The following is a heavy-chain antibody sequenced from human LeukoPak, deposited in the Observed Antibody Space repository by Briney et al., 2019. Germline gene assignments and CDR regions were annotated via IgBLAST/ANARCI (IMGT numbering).Heavy chain of an antibody. CDR1: GITLSNYG. Sequence: GGSLRLFCAFSGITLSNYGMRWVRQPPGRGREGVAGISERGGGTNYADSVKGRFTISRDNRKTTLYLQMNSLRAEDTAVYFCAKRGVVIRVILVGFHKEASYFDSWGQGALVTVSS. CDR2: ISERGGGT. D-gene: IGHD3-22*01. V-gene: IGHV3-23*01. J-gene: IGHJ4*02. CDR3: AKRGVVIRVILVGFHKEASYFDS.